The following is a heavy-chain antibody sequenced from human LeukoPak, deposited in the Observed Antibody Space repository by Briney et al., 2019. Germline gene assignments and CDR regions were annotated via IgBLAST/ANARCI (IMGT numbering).Heavy chain of an antibody. J-gene: IGHJ4*02. CDR1: GFTFSSYA. D-gene: IGHD3-16*01. CDR2: ISGSGGST. CDR3: AKSAQETLYMITFIGPIDY. Sequence: GGSLRLSCAASGFTFSSYAMSWVRQAPGKGLEWVSAISGSGGSTYYADSVKGRFTISRDNSKNTLYLQMNSLRAEDTAVYYCAKSAQETLYMITFIGPIDYWGQGTLVTVSS. V-gene: IGHV3-23*01.